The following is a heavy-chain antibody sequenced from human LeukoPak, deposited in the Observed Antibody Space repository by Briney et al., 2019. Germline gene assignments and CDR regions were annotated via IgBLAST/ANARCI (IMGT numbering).Heavy chain of an antibody. CDR2: IRYEGSNK. CDR3: AKGRQLGWLQLQGDFDY. D-gene: IGHD5-24*01. V-gene: IGHV3-30*02. CDR1: GFTFNSYG. J-gene: IGHJ4*02. Sequence: PGGSLRLSCAASGFTFNSYGMHWVRQAPGKGLERVAFIRYEGSNKYYADSVRGRFPFSRANSKTTPYLQMNSLRAEDTAVYYCAKGRQLGWLQLQGDFDYWGQGTLVTVSS.